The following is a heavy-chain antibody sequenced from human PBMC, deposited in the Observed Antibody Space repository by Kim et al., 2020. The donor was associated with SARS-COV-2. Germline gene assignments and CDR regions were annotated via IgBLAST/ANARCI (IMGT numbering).Heavy chain of an antibody. D-gene: IGHD6-13*01. CDR3: ARGHGVAAAGKYYYYGMDV. CDR2: INHSGST. CDR1: GGSFSGYY. Sequence: SETLSLTCAVYGGSFSGYYWSWIRQPPGKGLEWIGEINHSGSTNYNPSLKSRVTISVDTSKNQFSLKLSSVTAADTAVYYCARGHGVAAAGKYYYYGMDVWGQGTTVTVSS. V-gene: IGHV4-34*01. J-gene: IGHJ6*02.